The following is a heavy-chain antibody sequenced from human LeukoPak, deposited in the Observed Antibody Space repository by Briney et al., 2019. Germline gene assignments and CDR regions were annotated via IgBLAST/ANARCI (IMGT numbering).Heavy chain of an antibody. J-gene: IGHJ4*02. Sequence: GGSLRLSCAASRFTFSDYYMSWIRQAPGKGLEWVSYIAASGRTIYYADSVKGRFTISRDNAKNSLYLQMNSLRAEDTAVFYCARDFKDYYDSSGYYAFDYWGQGTLVTVSS. D-gene: IGHD3-22*01. V-gene: IGHV3-11*01. CDR3: ARDFKDYYDSSGYYAFDY. CDR2: IAASGRTI. CDR1: RFTFSDYY.